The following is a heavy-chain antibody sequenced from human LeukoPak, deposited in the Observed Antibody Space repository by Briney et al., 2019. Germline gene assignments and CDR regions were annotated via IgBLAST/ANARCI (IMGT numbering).Heavy chain of an antibody. CDR1: GFTFSSYW. V-gene: IGHV3-7*01. CDR3: AREGRTWFRSSWYDY. J-gene: IGHJ4*02. CDR2: IKQDGSEK. Sequence: PGGSLRLSCAASGFTFSSYWMSWVRQTPGKGLEWVASIKQDGSEKYYVDSVKGRFTISRDNAKNSLSLQMSSLRVADTAVYYCAREGRTWFRSSWYDYWGPGTLVTVSS. D-gene: IGHD6-13*01.